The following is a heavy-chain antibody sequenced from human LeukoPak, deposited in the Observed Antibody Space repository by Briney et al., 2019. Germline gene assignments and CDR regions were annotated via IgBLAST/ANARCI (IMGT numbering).Heavy chain of an antibody. CDR3: ARYSQYSSSKWFDP. CDR2: IYYSGSS. D-gene: IGHD6-6*01. V-gene: IGHV4-59*08. J-gene: IGHJ5*02. CDR1: GGSLSNYY. Sequence: SETLSLTCTVSGGSLSNYYWSWIWQPPGKGLEWIGYIYYSGSSDYNPSLKSRVTMSVDTSKNQFSLKLSSLTAADTAVYFCARYSQYSSSKWFDPWGQGTLVTVSS.